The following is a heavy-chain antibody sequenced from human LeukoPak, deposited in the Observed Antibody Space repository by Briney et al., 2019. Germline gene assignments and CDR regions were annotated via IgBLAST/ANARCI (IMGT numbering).Heavy chain of an antibody. CDR1: GFIFSSYD. CDR3: AKAYSGYFDY. J-gene: IGHJ4*02. CDR2: IRYDGSNK. V-gene: IGHV3-30*02. D-gene: IGHD2-15*01. Sequence: GGSLRLSCAASGFIFSSYDMDWVRQAPGKGLEWVAFIRYDGSNKYYADSVKGRFTISRDNSKNTLYLQMHSLRAEDTAVYYCAKAYSGYFDYWGQGTLVTVSS.